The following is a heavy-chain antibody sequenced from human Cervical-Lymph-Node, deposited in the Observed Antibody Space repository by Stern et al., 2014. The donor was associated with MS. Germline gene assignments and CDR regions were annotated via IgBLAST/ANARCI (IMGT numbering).Heavy chain of an antibody. D-gene: IGHD2-2*01. V-gene: IGHV3-7*01. Sequence: EVQLVESGGDLVQPGGSLRLSCDASGLNFADYWMNWVRQAPGRGLECVASISQDGSDTRYVDSVKGRFTISRDNAWNSVYLQMNSLRAEDTAVYYCTTFCRTTRCLGHLGNWGQGALVTVSS. CDR1: GLNFADYW. CDR3: TTFCRTTRCLGHLGN. CDR2: ISQDGSDT. J-gene: IGHJ4*02.